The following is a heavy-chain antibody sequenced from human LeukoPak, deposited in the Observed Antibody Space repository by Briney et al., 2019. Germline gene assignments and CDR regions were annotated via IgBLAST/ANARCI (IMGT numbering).Heavy chain of an antibody. CDR2: INHSGST. CDR3: ARSPGRIRGYSYGSDY. V-gene: IGHV4-34*01. CDR1: GGSFSGYY. J-gene: IGHJ4*02. Sequence: SETLSLACAVYGGSFSGYYRSWIRQPPGKGLEWIGEINHSGSTNYNPSLKSRVTISVDTSKNQFSLKLSSVTAADTAVYYCARSPGRIRGYSYGSDYWGQGTLVTVSS. D-gene: IGHD5-18*01.